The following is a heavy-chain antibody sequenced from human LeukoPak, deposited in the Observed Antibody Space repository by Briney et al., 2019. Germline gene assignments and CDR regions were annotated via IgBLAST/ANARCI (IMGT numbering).Heavy chain of an antibody. D-gene: IGHD1-20*01. Sequence: PSQTLSLTCTVSGGSISSGDYYWSWIRQPPGKGLEWIGYIYYSGSTYYNPSLKSRVTISVDTPKNQFSLKLSSVTAADTAVYYCAGSYPKTYNWNYPDYWGQGTLVTVSS. J-gene: IGHJ4*02. CDR2: IYYSGST. CDR3: AGSYPKTYNWNYPDY. V-gene: IGHV4-30-4*01. CDR1: GGSISSGDYY.